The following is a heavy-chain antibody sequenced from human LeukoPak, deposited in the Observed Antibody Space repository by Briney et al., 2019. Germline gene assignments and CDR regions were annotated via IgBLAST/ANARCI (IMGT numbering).Heavy chain of an antibody. V-gene: IGHV3-48*03. CDR3: AKDHRAYCGGDCVDFDY. D-gene: IGHD2-21*02. J-gene: IGHJ4*02. CDR1: GITFSSYE. Sequence: GGSLRLSCVASGITFSSYEMNWVRQAPGEGLEWLSYISSSGGTIYYADSVKGRFTISRDNSKNTLYLQMNSLRAEDTAVYYCAKDHRAYCGGDCVDFDYWGQGTLVTVSS. CDR2: ISSSGGTI.